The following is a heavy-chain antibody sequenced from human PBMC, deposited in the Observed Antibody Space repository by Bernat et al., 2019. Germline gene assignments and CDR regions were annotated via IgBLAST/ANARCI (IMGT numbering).Heavy chain of an antibody. D-gene: IGHD4-23*01. J-gene: IGHJ2*01. Sequence: EVQLVESGGVVVQPGGSLRLSCAASGFTFDDYTMHWVRQAPGKGLEWVYLISWDGGSTYYADSVKGRFTISRDNSKNSLYLQMNSLRTEDTALYYCAKGAYGGKSVTFDLWGRGTLVTVSS. CDR1: GFTFDDYT. CDR3: AKGAYGGKSVTFDL. CDR2: ISWDGGST. V-gene: IGHV3-43*01.